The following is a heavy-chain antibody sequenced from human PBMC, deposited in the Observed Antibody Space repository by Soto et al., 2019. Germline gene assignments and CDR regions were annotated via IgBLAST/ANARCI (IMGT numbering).Heavy chain of an antibody. CDR1: GGTFSSYT. CDR3: ARVRPPSYGSGSYYTQG. Sequence: ASVKVSCKASGGTFSSYTISWVRQAPGQGLEWMGRIIPILGIANYAQKFQGRVTITADKSTSTAYMELSSLRSEDTAVYYCARVRPPSYGSGSYYTQGWGQGTLVTVS. D-gene: IGHD3-10*01. V-gene: IGHV1-69*02. J-gene: IGHJ4*02. CDR2: IIPILGIA.